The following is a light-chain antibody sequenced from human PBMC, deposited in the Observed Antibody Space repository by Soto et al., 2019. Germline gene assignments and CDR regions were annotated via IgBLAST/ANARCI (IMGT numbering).Light chain of an antibody. CDR3: SSYAGSYTLV. V-gene: IGLV2-11*01. J-gene: IGLJ2*01. Sequence: QSALTQPRSVSGSPGQSVTISCTGTSNDVGGYNFVSWYQQHPGKVPKLFIYDVSRRPSGVPDRFSGSKSGNTASLTISGLPTEDKADYYCSSYAGSYTLVFGGGTKLTVL. CDR2: DVS. CDR1: SNDVGGYNF.